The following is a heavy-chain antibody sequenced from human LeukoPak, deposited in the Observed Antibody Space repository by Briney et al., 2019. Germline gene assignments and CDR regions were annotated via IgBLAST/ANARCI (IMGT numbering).Heavy chain of an antibody. CDR2: ISSMSSHK. J-gene: IGHJ5*02. Sequence: GSLRLSCAASGFTFSTYTMNCVRQSPGKGLEWVSSISSMSSHKYYADSVEGRFTISRDNAKNSLFLQMNSLRVEDTAVYYCASKYWFDPWGQGTLVTVSS. V-gene: IGHV3-21*01. CDR3: ASKYWFDP. CDR1: GFTFSTYT.